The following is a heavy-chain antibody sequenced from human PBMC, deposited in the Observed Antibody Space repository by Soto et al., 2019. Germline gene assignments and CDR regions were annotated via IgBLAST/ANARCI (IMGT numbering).Heavy chain of an antibody. J-gene: IGHJ4*02. CDR3: ARRREGTGRPLDY. CDR2: IDQDGSGK. D-gene: IGHD2-15*01. V-gene: IGHV3-7*05. Sequence: EVHLVESGGGLVQRGGSLRLSCAASGFTFRAYWMSWVRQAPGKGLEWVANIDQDGSGKYYVDSVGGRFTISRDNAHNSLYLQTNSLRDEDTAVYFCARRREGTGRPLDYWGQGTLVTVSS. CDR1: GFTFRAYW.